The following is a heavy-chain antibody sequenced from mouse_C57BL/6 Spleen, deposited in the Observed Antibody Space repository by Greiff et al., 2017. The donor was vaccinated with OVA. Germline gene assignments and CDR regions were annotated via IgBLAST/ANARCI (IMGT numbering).Heavy chain of an antibody. CDR2: IYPGDGDT. J-gene: IGHJ3*01. Sequence: QVQLQQSGPELVKPGASVKISCKASGYAFSSSWMNWVKQRPGKGLEWIGRIYPGDGDTNYNGKFKGKATLTADKSSSTAYMQLRSLTSEDSAVYFCARETALAWFAYWGQGTLVTVSA. CDR1: GYAFSSSW. CDR3: ARETALAWFAY. V-gene: IGHV1-82*01. D-gene: IGHD3-2*01.